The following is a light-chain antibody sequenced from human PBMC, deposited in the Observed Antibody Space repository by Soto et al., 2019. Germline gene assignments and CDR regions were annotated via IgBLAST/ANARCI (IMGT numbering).Light chain of an antibody. Sequence: IVMTQSPATMSVSPVERATLSCRASQSVRGNLAWYQQKPGQSPRLLIYGASSRATGIPARFSGSGSGTEFTLTISSLQSEDFAVYYCQQYNNWPFITFGQGTRLEVK. J-gene: IGKJ5*01. V-gene: IGKV3-15*01. CDR2: GAS. CDR3: QQYNNWPFIT. CDR1: QSVRGN.